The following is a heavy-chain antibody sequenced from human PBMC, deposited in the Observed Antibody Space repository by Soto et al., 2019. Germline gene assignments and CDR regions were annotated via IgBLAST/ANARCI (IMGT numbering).Heavy chain of an antibody. D-gene: IGHD6-19*01. CDR1: GYSFTSYW. J-gene: IGHJ6*02. CDR2: IYPGDSDT. CDR3: ARQRCSGWNTLDYYYYGMDV. V-gene: IGHV5-51*01. Sequence: EVQLVQSGAEVKKPGESLKISCKGSGYSFTSYWIGWVRQMPGKGLEWMGIIYPGDSDTRYSPSFQGQVTISADKSISTAYLQWSSLKASDTAMYYCARQRCSGWNTLDYYYYGMDVWGQRTTVTVSS.